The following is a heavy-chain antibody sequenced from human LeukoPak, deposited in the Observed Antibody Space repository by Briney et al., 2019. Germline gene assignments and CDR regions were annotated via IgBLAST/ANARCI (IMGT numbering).Heavy chain of an antibody. V-gene: IGHV1-2*02. CDR1: GYTFTGYY. CDR3: ARPDCSSTSCYDWFDP. CDR2: INPNSGGT. J-gene: IGHJ5*02. Sequence: GASVKVSCKASGYTFTGYYMHWVRQAPGQGPEWMGWINPNSGGTNYAQRFQGRVTMTRDTSISTAYMELSRLRSDDTAVYYCARPDCSSTSCYDWFDPWGQGTLVTVSS. D-gene: IGHD2-2*01.